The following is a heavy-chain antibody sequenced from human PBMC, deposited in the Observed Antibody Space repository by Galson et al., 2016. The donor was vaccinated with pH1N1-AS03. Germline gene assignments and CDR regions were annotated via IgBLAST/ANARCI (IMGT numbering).Heavy chain of an antibody. CDR1: GFSLHTDGMR. CDR3: GLTGIAATGYFDY. V-gene: IGHV2-70*04. Sequence: PALVKPTQTLTLTCTFSGFSLHTDGMRVSWIRQPPGKALEWLARIDWDDDKFYRTSLKTRLTISKDTSKNQVVLTLTSVGPVDTATYYCGLTGIAATGYFDYWGQGTLVTVSS. J-gene: IGHJ4*02. CDR2: IDWDDDK. D-gene: IGHD6-13*01.